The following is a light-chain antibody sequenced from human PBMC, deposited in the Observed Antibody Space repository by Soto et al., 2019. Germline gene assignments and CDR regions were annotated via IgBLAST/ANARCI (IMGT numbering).Light chain of an antibody. CDR3: QQYGSLPWT. J-gene: IGKJ1*01. CDR1: QSVSSNY. CDR2: GAS. V-gene: IGKV3-20*01. Sequence: DIVLTHSPGTLSLSPGEKATLSCRASQSVSSNYLAWYQQKPGQAPRPLIYGASSRAIGIPDRFSGSGSGTDFTLTISRLEPEDFAVYYCQQYGSLPWTFGQGTKV.